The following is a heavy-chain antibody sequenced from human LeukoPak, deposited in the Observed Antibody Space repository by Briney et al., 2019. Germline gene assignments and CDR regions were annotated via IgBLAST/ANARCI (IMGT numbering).Heavy chain of an antibody. J-gene: IGHJ4*02. CDR1: GGSISSYY. V-gene: IGHV4-59*08. D-gene: IGHD2-21*02. CDR2: IYYSGST. Sequence: PSETLSLTCTVSGGSISSYYWSWIRQPPGKGLEWIGYIYYSGSTNYNPSLKSRVTISVDTSKNQFSLKLSSVTAADTAVYYCARMVVTAIDYFDYWGQGTLVTVSS. CDR3: ARMVVTAIDYFDY.